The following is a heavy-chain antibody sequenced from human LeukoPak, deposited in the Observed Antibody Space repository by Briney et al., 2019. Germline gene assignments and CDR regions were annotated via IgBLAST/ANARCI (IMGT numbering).Heavy chain of an antibody. J-gene: IGHJ3*02. Sequence: GGSLRLSCAASGFTFSGYNMNWVRQAPGKGLEWVSVLYSGGGAYYADSVKDRFTISRDYSQNTLLLQMNSLRAEDTALYYCARGKTSDDIVEDAFDIWGQGTMVAVSS. CDR1: GFTFSGYN. CDR3: ARGKTSDDIVEDAFDI. V-gene: IGHV3-66*01. D-gene: IGHD2-15*01. CDR2: LYSGGGA.